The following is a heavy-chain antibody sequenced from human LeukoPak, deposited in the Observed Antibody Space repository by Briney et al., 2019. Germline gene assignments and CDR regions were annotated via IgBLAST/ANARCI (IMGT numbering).Heavy chain of an antibody. CDR3: ARGGLRLTPLGD. J-gene: IGHJ4*02. CDR1: GFSFSSYA. Sequence: GGSLRLSCAASGFSFSSYAMSWVRQAPGEGLEWVSGLSDSGGNTIYADSVKGRFTISRDNSKNTLFLQMNSLRSEDTAVYYCARGGLRLTPLGDWGQGTLVTVSS. V-gene: IGHV3-23*01. CDR2: LSDSGGNT. D-gene: IGHD4-17*01.